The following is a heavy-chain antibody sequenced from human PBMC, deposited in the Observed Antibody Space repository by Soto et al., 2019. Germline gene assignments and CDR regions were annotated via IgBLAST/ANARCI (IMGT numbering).Heavy chain of an antibody. V-gene: IGHV4-59*08. CDR1: GGSISSYY. J-gene: IGHJ5*02. CDR3: SRLTISLVRGVPNWFDP. CDR2: IYYSGST. D-gene: IGHD3-10*01. Sequence: EALSLTCTVSGGSISSYYWSWIRQPPGKGLEWIGYIYYSGSTNYNSSLKSRVTISVDTSKNQFSLKLSSVTAADTAVYYCSRLTISLVRGVPNWFDPWGHGTLVTVSS.